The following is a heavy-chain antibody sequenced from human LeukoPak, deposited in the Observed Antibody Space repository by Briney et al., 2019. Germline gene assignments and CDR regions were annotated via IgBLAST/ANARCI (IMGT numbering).Heavy chain of an antibody. CDR2: INPSGGST. D-gene: IGHD3-22*01. CDR3: ARGGSSGYYFDY. V-gene: IGHV1-46*01. Sequence: ASVKVSCKASGYTFTSYFFHWVRQAPGQGLEWMGIINPSGGSTSYAQKFQGRATMTRDMSTSTVYMELSSLRSEDTAAYYCARGGSSGYYFDYWGQGTLVTVSS. CDR1: GYTFTSYF. J-gene: IGHJ4*02.